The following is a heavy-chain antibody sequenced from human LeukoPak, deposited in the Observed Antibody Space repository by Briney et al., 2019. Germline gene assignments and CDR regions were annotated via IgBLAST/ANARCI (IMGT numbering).Heavy chain of an antibody. V-gene: IGHV1-8*01. D-gene: IGHD2-15*01. CDR2: RNPNSGNT. Sequence: ASVKVSCKAPENIFNRYDINWVRQATGQGLEWMGWRNPNSGNTGYAHKFQGRVTMTRTPSTSTAYMELSSLRSEDTAVYYCAFRYCTGGSCPSPFDYWGQGTLITVSS. J-gene: IGHJ4*02. CDR3: AFRYCTGGSCPSPFDY. CDR1: ENIFNRYD.